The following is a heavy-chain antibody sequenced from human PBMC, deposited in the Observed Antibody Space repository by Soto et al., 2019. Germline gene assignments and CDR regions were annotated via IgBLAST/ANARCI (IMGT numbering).Heavy chain of an antibody. D-gene: IGHD3-3*01. Sequence: EVQLVESGGGLVKPGGSLRLSCAASGFTFSSYMMNWVRQAPGKGLEWVSSISSSSNYKYYADSLKGRFTISRDNAKNSLYLQMNSLRAEDTAVYYCARDPSPYDFWSGYSVWGLDYWGQGTLVTVST. J-gene: IGHJ4*02. CDR2: ISSSSNYK. CDR3: ARDPSPYDFWSGYSVWGLDY. CDR1: GFTFSSYM. V-gene: IGHV3-21*01.